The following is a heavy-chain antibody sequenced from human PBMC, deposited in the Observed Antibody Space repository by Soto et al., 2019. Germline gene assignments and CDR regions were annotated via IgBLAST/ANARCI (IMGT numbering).Heavy chain of an antibody. D-gene: IGHD3-9*01. Sequence: EVQLLESGGGLVQPGGSLRLSCAASGFTFSSYAMSWVRQAPGKGLEWVSAISGSGGSTYYADSVKGRFTISRDNSKNTLYLQMNSLRAEDTAVYYCAKDITPSRHPLRYFDWLPTGSGGEQNDFDYWGQGTLVTVSS. V-gene: IGHV3-23*01. CDR2: ISGSGGST. CDR3: AKDITPSRHPLRYFDWLPTGSGGEQNDFDY. J-gene: IGHJ4*02. CDR1: GFTFSSYA.